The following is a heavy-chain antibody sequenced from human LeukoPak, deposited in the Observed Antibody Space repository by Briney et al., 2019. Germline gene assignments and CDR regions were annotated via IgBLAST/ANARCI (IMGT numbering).Heavy chain of an antibody. V-gene: IGHV3-11*01. CDR3: AREALRSGGVPDY. CDR1: GFTFSDYY. D-gene: IGHD3-10*01. J-gene: IGHJ4*02. Sequence: GSLRLSCAASGFTFSDYYMNWIRQVPGKGLEWVAYISQSSSNIQYADSVKGRFTVSRDNAKNSLHLQMNSLRVEDTAVYYCAREALRSGGVPDYWGQGTLVTVSS. CDR2: ISQSSSNI.